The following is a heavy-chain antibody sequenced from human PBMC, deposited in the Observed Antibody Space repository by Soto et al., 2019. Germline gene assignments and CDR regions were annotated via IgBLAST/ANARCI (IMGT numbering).Heavy chain of an antibody. CDR2: IDPSDSYT. V-gene: IGHV5-10-1*01. CDR1: GYSFTSYW. CDR3: ARHDTVTTTYYYYGMDV. D-gene: IGHD4-17*01. Sequence: PGESLKISCKGSGYSFTSYWISWVRQMPGKGLEWMGRIDPSDSYTNYSPSFQGHVTISADKSISTAYLQWSSLKASDTAMYYCARHDTVTTTYYYYGMDVWGQGTTVTVSS. J-gene: IGHJ6*02.